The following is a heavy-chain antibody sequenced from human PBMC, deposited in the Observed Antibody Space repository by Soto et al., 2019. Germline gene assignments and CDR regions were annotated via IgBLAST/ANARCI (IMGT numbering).Heavy chain of an antibody. V-gene: IGHV3-7*03. J-gene: IGHJ4*02. CDR2: IQQDGSER. CDR1: GFTFSSYW. D-gene: IGHD2-8*02. CDR3: VESGGAADY. Sequence: EVQLVESGGCLVPPGGSLRLSCAASGFTFSSYWMGWVRQAPGKGLEWVANIQQDGSERHYGGSVKGRFTISRDNAKNSRYMQMNSLRAEDTAVYYCVESGGAADYWGQGTLVTVSS.